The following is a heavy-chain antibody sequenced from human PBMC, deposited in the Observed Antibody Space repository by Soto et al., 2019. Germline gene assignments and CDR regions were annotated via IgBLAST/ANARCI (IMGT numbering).Heavy chain of an antibody. CDR3: AREVDPYYGGNSLSLDY. D-gene: IGHD4-17*01. Sequence: GASAKVSCKASGGTFSTYGINWVRLAPGQGLEWMGWIIPKFGTTKNAQKFQGRVTLTADESTNTAYMELKYLRSEDTAVYFCAREVDPYYGGNSLSLDYWGQGTLVTVSS. CDR1: GGTFSTYG. V-gene: IGHV1-69*13. J-gene: IGHJ4*02. CDR2: IIPKFGTT.